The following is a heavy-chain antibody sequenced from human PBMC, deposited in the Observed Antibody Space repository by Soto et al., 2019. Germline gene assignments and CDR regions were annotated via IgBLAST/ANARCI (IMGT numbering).Heavy chain of an antibody. V-gene: IGHV3-30*18. D-gene: IGHD6-19*01. Sequence: QVQLVESGGGVVQPGRSLRLSCAASGFTFSSYGMHWVRQAPGKGLEWVAVISYDGSNKYYADSVKGRFTISRDNSKNTLYLQMNSLRAEDTAVYYCAKDLSVWSDSSGWYKDGMDVWGQGTTVTVSS. CDR1: GFTFSSYG. CDR3: AKDLSVWSDSSGWYKDGMDV. J-gene: IGHJ6*02. CDR2: ISYDGSNK.